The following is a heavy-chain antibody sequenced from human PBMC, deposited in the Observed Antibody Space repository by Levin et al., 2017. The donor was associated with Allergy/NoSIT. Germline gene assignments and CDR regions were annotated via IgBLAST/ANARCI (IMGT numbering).Heavy chain of an antibody. J-gene: IGHJ3*01. CDR3: AKKQGGTSGFSFDV. Sequence: PGGSLRLSCAVSGFTISEYAMAWVRQAPGKGLEWVSVITGGGFNTYYGDSVKGRFTVSRDDSKDTLYLDLNSLRAEDTAVYYCAKKQGGTSGFSFDVWDQGTMVTVSS. CDR1: GFTISEYA. CDR2: ITGGGFNT. V-gene: IGHV3-23*01. D-gene: IGHD1-1*01.